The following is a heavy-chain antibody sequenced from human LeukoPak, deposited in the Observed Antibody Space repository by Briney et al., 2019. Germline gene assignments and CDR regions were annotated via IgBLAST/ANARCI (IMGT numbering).Heavy chain of an antibody. D-gene: IGHD1-26*01. CDR3: TTPGWEQHPDDAFDI. V-gene: IGHV3-15*01. CDR1: GFTFSNAW. CDR2: IKSKTDGGTT. J-gene: IGHJ3*02. Sequence: GGSLRLSCAASGFTFSNAWMSWVRQAPGKGLEWVGRIKSKTDGGTTDYAAPVKGRFTISRDDSKNTLYLQMNSLKTEDTAVYYCTTPGWEQHPDDAFDIWGQGTMVTVSS.